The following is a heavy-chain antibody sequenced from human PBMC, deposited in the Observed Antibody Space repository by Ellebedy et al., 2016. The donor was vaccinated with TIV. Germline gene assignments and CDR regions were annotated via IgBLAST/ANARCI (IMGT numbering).Heavy chain of an antibody. CDR3: ARGYVVADFDY. CDR1: GYTFTAYH. CDR2: IYPYSGGT. V-gene: IGHV1-2*02. J-gene: IGHJ4*02. D-gene: IGHD3-16*01. Sequence: ASVKVSCKASGYTFTAYHIHWVRQAPGQGLEWMGWIYPYSGGTNYAQKFQGRVTMTRDTSISAAYMELSRLTSADTAVYYCARGYVVADFDYWGLGTLVTVSS.